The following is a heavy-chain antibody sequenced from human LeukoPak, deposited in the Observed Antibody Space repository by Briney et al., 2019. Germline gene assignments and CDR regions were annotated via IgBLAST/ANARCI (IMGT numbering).Heavy chain of an antibody. CDR2: ISYDGSNK. D-gene: IGHD1-1*01. Sequence: GRSLRLSCAASGFTFSSYAMHWVRQAPGKGLEWVAVISYDGSNKYYADSVKGRFTISRDNSKNTLYLQMNSLRAEDTAVYYCARDVVPERRRYLSYYFDYWGQGTLVTVSS. CDR3: ARDVVPERRRYLSYYFDY. CDR1: GFTFSSYA. V-gene: IGHV3-30*04. J-gene: IGHJ4*02.